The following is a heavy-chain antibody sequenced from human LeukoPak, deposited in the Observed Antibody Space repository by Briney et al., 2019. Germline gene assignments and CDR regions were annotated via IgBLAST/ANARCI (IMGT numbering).Heavy chain of an antibody. CDR2: IKSKTDGGTT. CDR1: GFTFSNAW. Sequence: GGSLRLSCAASGFTFSNAWISWVRQAPGKGLEWVGRIKSKTDGGTTDYAAPVKGRFTISRDDSKNTLYLQMNSLKTEDTAVYYCTTDGYSGYDYGDSYFDYWGQGTLVTVSS. V-gene: IGHV3-15*01. J-gene: IGHJ4*02. D-gene: IGHD5-12*01. CDR3: TTDGYSGYDYGDSYFDY.